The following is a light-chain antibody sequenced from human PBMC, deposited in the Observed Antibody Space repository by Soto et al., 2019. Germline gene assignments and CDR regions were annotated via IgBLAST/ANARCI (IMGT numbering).Light chain of an antibody. CDR2: GSS. CDR3: QYYDSFRT. Sequence: EIVMTQSPRTLSVTSWERATLSCRPSQSVDSTYLTWYPQKPGQXPRXLIYGSSCRDTGIPDRFSGSGSGTDFTLTISRMEPEDFAVYFCQYYDSFRTFGQGTKVDIK. CDR1: QSVDSTY. V-gene: IGKV3-20*01. J-gene: IGKJ1*01.